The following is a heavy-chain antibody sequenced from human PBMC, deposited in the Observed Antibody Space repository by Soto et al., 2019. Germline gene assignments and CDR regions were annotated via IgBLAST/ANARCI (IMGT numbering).Heavy chain of an antibody. Sequence: ASVKVSCKASGYTFTSYGISWVRQAPRQGLEWMGWISAYNGNTNYAQKLQGRVTMTTDTSTSTAYMELRSLRSDDTAVYYCARGSIDSYSGQLVWWFDPWGQGTLVTVSS. CDR3: ARGSIDSYSGQLVWWFDP. CDR2: ISAYNGNT. V-gene: IGHV1-18*01. J-gene: IGHJ5*02. CDR1: GYTFTSYG. D-gene: IGHD6-13*01.